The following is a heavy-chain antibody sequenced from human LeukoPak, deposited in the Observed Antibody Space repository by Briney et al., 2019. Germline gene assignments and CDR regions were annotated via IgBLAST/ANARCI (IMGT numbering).Heavy chain of an antibody. V-gene: IGHV4-59*01. CDR2: IYYSGST. D-gene: IGHD6-13*01. CDR3: ARCGSSWRDYYYMDV. J-gene: IGHJ6*03. Sequence: SETLSLTCTVSGGSISSYYWSWIRQPPGKGLEWIGYIYYSGSTNYNPSLKSRVTVSVDTSKNQFSLKLSSVTAADTAVYYCARCGSSWRDYYYMDVWGKGTTVTVSS. CDR1: GGSISSYY.